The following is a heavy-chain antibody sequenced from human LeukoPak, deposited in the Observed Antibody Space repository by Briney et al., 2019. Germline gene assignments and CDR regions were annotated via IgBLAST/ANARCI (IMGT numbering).Heavy chain of an antibody. Sequence: HPGGSLRLSCAASEFTFSSYAMIWVRQAPGEGLEWVSVISGSGVVTFYADSVKGRFTISRDNSKNTLYLQMDSLRAEDTAVYYCVKSRGQQLLLGTGMDVWGQGTTVTVSS. D-gene: IGHD6-13*01. CDR1: EFTFSSYA. J-gene: IGHJ6*02. CDR2: ISGSGVVT. V-gene: IGHV3-23*01. CDR3: VKSRGQQLLLGTGMDV.